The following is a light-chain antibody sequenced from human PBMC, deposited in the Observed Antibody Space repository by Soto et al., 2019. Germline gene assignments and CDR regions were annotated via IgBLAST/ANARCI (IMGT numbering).Light chain of an antibody. V-gene: IGLV1-51*01. CDR1: SSNIGGNS. CDR2: DDN. CDR3: GSWDSSLSAYV. Sequence: QSALTQPPSVSAAPGQKVTISCSGSSSNIGGNSVSWYQRLPGTAPKLLIYDDNKRPSGIPDRFSGSKSGTSATLGITGFQTGDEADYYCGSWDSSLSAYVFGTGTKVTVL. J-gene: IGLJ1*01.